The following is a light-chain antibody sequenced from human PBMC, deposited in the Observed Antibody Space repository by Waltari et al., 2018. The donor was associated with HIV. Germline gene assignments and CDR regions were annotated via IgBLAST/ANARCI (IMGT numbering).Light chain of an antibody. Sequence: DLVMTQSPDSLAVSLGERAIINCKSSQSVLYSSNNKNYLAWYQQKPGQPPKLLIYWASTRESGVPDRFSGSGSGTDFTLTISSLQAEDVAVYYCQQYYSTPFTFGPGTKVDIK. V-gene: IGKV4-1*01. J-gene: IGKJ3*01. CDR3: QQYYSTPFT. CDR2: WAS. CDR1: QSVLYSSNNKNY.